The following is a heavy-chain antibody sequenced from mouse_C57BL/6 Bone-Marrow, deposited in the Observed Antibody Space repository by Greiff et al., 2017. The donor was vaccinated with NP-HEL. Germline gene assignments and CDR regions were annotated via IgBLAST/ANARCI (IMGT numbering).Heavy chain of an antibody. Sequence: VQLQQSAAELARPGASVKLSCKASGYTFTSYGISWVKQRTGQGLEWIGEIYPRSGNTYYNEKFKGKATLTADKSSSTAYMELRSLTSEDSAVYFCARRVWLRRAMDYWGQGTSVTVSS. CDR2: IYPRSGNT. V-gene: IGHV1-81*01. CDR3: ARRVWLRRAMDY. CDR1: GYTFTSYG. D-gene: IGHD2-2*01. J-gene: IGHJ4*01.